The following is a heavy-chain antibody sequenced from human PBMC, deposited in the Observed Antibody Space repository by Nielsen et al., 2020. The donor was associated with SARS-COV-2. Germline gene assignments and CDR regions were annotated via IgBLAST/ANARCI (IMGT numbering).Heavy chain of an antibody. CDR1: GASISSSGYY. D-gene: IGHD3-3*01. Sequence: SETLSLTCTVSGASISSSGYYWGWIRQPPGKGLEYIGAIYNSVNSHYSPSLKSPVTISLDTSKNQFSLKLSSVTAADTAVYYCARDSSSTIFGVVTSYGMDVWGQGTTVTVSS. CDR3: ARDSSSTIFGVVTSYGMDV. CDR2: IYNSVNS. V-gene: IGHV4-39*07. J-gene: IGHJ6*02.